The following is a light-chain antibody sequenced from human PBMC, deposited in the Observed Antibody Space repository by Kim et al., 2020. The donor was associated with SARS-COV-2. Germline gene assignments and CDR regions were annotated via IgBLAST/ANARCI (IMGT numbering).Light chain of an antibody. J-gene: IGKJ5*01. CDR1: QDIRND. CDR2: GAS. V-gene: IGKV1-17*01. Sequence: ASVGDRVTIPCRASQDIRNDLGWYQQNPGRAPKRLIYGASSLQSGVPSRFSSSGSCTAFTLTISSVQPEDFATYFCLQHSTYPNTFGQGTRLEIK. CDR3: LQHSTYPNT.